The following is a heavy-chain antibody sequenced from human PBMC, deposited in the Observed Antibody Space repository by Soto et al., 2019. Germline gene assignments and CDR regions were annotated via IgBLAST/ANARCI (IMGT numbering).Heavy chain of an antibody. CDR1: GFTFTRYS. CDR2: ISSTTNYI. D-gene: IGHD1-26*01. J-gene: IGHJ4*02. Sequence: GGSLRLSCAASGFTFTRYSMNWVRQAPGKGLEWVSSISSTTNYIYYGESMKGRLPISRDKAKNSLYLEMNSLRAEDTAVYYCARESEELTPTFDYWAQGTRVTAS. V-gene: IGHV3-21*06. CDR3: ARESEELTPTFDY.